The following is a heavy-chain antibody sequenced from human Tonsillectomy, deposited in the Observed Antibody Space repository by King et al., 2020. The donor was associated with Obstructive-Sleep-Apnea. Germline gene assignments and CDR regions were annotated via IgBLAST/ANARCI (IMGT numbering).Heavy chain of an antibody. CDR3: AKAQYTTSWSPPCDY. CDR2: ISYDGSNN. D-gene: IGHD6-13*01. CDR1: GFAFSNYG. Sequence: VQLVESGGGVVQPGRSLRLSCAASGFAFSNYGMHWVRQAPGKGLEWVAVISYDGSNNYYADSVKGRFTISRDNSKNTLYLQMNSLRVEDTAVYYCAKAQYTTSWSPPCDYWGQGTLVTVSS. J-gene: IGHJ4*02. V-gene: IGHV3-30*18.